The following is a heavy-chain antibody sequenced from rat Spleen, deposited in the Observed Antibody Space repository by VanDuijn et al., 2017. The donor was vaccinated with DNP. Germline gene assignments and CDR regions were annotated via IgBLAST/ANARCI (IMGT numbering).Heavy chain of an antibody. Sequence: EVQLVESGGGLVQPGRSLKLSCAASGFTFSAYYMAWVRQAPAKGLEWVASIITSGDSTYYRDSVKGRFTVSRDNAKSSLYLQMDSLRSEDTATYYCTTEGDISSYWYFDFWGPGTMVTVSS. CDR2: IITSGDST. CDR3: TTEGDISSYWYFDF. J-gene: IGHJ1*01. CDR1: GFTFSAYY. V-gene: IGHV5-20*01. D-gene: IGHD4-1*01.